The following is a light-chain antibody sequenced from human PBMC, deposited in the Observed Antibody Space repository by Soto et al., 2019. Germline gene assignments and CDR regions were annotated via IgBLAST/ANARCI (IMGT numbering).Light chain of an antibody. CDR3: SSYTSSSTVV. CDR2: DVS. CDR1: SSDVGGYNY. V-gene: IGLV2-14*03. J-gene: IGLJ2*01. Sequence: QSALTQPASVSGSPGQSITISCTGTSSDVGGYNYVSWYQQHPGKGPKLMIYDVSNRPSGVSNRFSGSKSGNTASLTISGLQAEDEAAYYCSSYTSSSTVVFGGATKLTVL.